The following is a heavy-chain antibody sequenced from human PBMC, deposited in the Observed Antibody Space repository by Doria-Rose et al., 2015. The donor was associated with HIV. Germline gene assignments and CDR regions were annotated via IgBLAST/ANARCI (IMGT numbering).Heavy chain of an antibody. CDR1: GVSLSSPGMG. CDR2: IFSDDER. V-gene: IGHV2-26*01. Sequence: VTLKESGPVLVKPTETLTLTCTVSGVSLSSPGMGVSWIRQPPGKALEWLANIFSDDERSYKASLNSRLTISRGTSRRQVVLTMTDMDPVDTATYYCARIKSSRWYHKYYFDFWGQGTLVIVSA. D-gene: IGHD6-13*01. CDR3: ARIKSSRWYHKYYFDF. J-gene: IGHJ4*02.